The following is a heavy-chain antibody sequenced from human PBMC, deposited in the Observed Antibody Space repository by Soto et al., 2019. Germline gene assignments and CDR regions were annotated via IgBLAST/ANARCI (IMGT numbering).Heavy chain of an antibody. D-gene: IGHD3-3*02. Sequence: QGYLVQSGAEVKRPGASVRVSCKTSGFTFNTHGFSWVRQAPGQGLEWMGWNSALNGKTFYAHNFQDRVIMTTDTSSSTAYMELRGLKSDDTAVYYCAAAISIALGLRYLGQGTLVTVAS. J-gene: IGHJ4*02. CDR2: NSALNGKT. V-gene: IGHV1-18*01. CDR1: GFTFNTHG. CDR3: AAAISIALGLRY.